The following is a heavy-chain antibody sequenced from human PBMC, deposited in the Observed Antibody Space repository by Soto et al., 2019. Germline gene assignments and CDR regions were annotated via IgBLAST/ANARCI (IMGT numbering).Heavy chain of an antibody. CDR1: GITFSSYA. Sequence: EVQLLESGGGLVQPGGSLRLSCAASGITFSSYAMTWVRQAPGTGLEWVSSIGSGGTTNYADSVKGRFTISRDNSKNTLFLQMNSLRVEDTAIYYCVRRQRGPEEGKTYMDVWGKGATVTVSS. CDR3: VRRQRGPEEGKTYMDV. CDR2: IGSGGTT. J-gene: IGHJ6*03. V-gene: IGHV3-23*01.